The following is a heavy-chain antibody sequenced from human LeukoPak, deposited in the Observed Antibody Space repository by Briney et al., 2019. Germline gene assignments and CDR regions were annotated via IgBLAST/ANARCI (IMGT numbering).Heavy chain of an antibody. CDR2: IKQDGSEK. J-gene: IGHJ4*02. V-gene: IGHV3-7*01. CDR3: AGLATVTTFYYFDY. D-gene: IGHD4-17*01. Sequence: GGSLRLSCAASGFTFSSYWMSWVRQAPGKGLEWVANIKQDGSEKYYVDSVKGRFTISRDNAKNSLYLQMNSLRAEDTAVYYCAGLATVTTFYYFDYRGQGTLVTVSS. CDR1: GFTFSSYW.